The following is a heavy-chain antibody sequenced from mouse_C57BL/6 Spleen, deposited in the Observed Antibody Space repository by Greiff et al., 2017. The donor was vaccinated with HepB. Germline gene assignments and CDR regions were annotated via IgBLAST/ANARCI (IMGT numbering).Heavy chain of an antibody. V-gene: IGHV5-16*01. Sequence: EVMLVESEGGLVQPGSSMKLSCTASGFTFSDYYMAWVRQVPEKGLEWVANINYDGSSTYYMDSVKSRFIISRDNAKNILYLQLSSLKSEDTATYYCARDRGGYYGSSSWYFDVWGTGTTVTVSS. CDR1: GFTFSDYY. CDR2: INYDGSST. J-gene: IGHJ1*03. CDR3: ARDRGGYYGSSSWYFDV. D-gene: IGHD1-1*01.